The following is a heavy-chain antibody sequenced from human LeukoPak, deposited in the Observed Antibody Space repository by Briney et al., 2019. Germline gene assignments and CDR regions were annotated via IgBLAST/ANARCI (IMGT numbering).Heavy chain of an antibody. CDR2: INDGGYNT. Sequence: GGSLRLSCAASGLTFSTYDMNWVRQAPEKGLEWVAAINDGGYNTYYADSVRGRFTISRDNAKNTLYLQMNSLRAEDTAVYYCAKKETVVSPGNYFDHWGQGTLVTVSS. V-gene: IGHV3-23*01. J-gene: IGHJ4*02. CDR1: GLTFSTYD. D-gene: IGHD4-23*01. CDR3: AKKETVVSPGNYFDH.